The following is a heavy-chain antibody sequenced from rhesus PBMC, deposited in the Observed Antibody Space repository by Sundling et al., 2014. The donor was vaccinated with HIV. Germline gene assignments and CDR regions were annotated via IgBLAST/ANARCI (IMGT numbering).Heavy chain of an antibody. CDR1: GYTFTDYY. CDR3: ATGGRVWTGYYTPY. CDR2: INPKTGGT. Sequence: QVQLVQSGAEVKKPGSSVKVSCKASGYTFTDYYMQWVRQAPGQGLEWMGRINPKTGGTDYAQKFQGRVTMTRDTSTSTAYMELNSLRSEDTAVYYCATGGRVWTGYYTPYWGQGVLVTVSS. D-gene: IGHD3-3*01. J-gene: IGHJ4*01. V-gene: IGHV1-138*01.